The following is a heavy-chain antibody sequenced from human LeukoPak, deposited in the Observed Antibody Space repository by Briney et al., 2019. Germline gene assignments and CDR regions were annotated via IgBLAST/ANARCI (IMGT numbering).Heavy chain of an antibody. CDR2: ISGSGGST. Sequence: GGSLRLSCEVSGFTFIKYWMSWVRQAPGKGLEWVSAISGSGGSTYYADSVKGRFTISRDNSKNTLYLQMNSLRAEDTAVYYCAKILSQLEGDYYFDYWGQGTLVTVSS. J-gene: IGHJ4*02. D-gene: IGHD2-21*01. CDR1: GFTFIKYW. V-gene: IGHV3-23*01. CDR3: AKILSQLEGDYYFDY.